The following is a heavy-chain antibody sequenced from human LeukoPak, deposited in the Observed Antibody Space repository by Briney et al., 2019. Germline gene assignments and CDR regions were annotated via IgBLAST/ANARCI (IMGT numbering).Heavy chain of an antibody. Sequence: ASVKVSCKASGYTFTSYGISWVRQAPGQGLEWMGWISAYNGNTNYAQKLQGRVTITTDTSTSTAYMELRSLRSDDTAVYYCAREGVWFGELSDYFDYWGQGTLVTVSS. CDR1: GYTFTSYG. CDR2: ISAYNGNT. CDR3: AREGVWFGELSDYFDY. D-gene: IGHD3-10*01. J-gene: IGHJ4*02. V-gene: IGHV1-18*01.